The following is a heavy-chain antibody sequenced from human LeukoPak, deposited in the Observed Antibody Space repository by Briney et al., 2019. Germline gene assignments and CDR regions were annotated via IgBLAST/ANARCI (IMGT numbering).Heavy chain of an antibody. CDR3: ARESDVSIAAAFDY. Sequence: GGSLRLSCAASGFTFSSYSTNWVRQAPGKGLEWVSSISSSSSYIYYADSVKGRFTISRDNAKNSLYLQMNSLRAEDTAVYYCARESDVSIAAAFDYWGQGTLVTVSS. J-gene: IGHJ4*02. V-gene: IGHV3-21*01. CDR2: ISSSSSYI. D-gene: IGHD6-13*01. CDR1: GFTFSSYS.